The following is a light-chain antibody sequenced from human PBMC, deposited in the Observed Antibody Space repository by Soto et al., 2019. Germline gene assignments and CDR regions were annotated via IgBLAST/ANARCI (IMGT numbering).Light chain of an antibody. J-gene: IGKJ1*01. V-gene: IGKV1-5*01. CDR2: DSS. CDR1: QSISSW. Sequence: DIQMTQSPSTLSASVGDRVTITCRASQSISSWLAWYQQKPWKAPKLLIYDSSSLESGVPSRFSGSGSGPEFTLTTPSLQPHDFATYYCKQYNSYPWTFGQGTTVQIK. CDR3: KQYNSYPWT.